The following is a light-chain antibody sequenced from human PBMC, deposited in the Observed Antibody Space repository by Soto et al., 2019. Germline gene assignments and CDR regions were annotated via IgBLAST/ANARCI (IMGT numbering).Light chain of an antibody. CDR3: QQYYNRWT. J-gene: IGKJ1*01. CDR2: WAS. Sequence: DIVMTQSPDSLAVPLGERATINCKSSQSVLYSSNNKNYLAWYQQKPGQPPKLLIYWASTRESGVPDRFSGSGSGTDFTLTINSLQAEDVAVYYCQQYYNRWTFGQGTKVDIK. CDR1: QSVLYSSNNKNY. V-gene: IGKV4-1*01.